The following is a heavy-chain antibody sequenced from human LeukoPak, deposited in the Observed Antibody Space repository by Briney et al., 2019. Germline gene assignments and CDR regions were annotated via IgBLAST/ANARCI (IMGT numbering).Heavy chain of an antibody. V-gene: IGHV3-23*01. Sequence: GGSLRLSCAASGFTFSSYCMHWVRQAPGKGLEWVSAICGRGGSTYYADSVKGRFTISRDNSKNTLYLQMNSVRAEDTAVYYGAKGGDFGWFRPDDAFDIWGQGTMVTVSS. CDR1: GFTFSSYC. CDR3: AKGGDFGWFRPDDAFDI. J-gene: IGHJ3*02. CDR2: ICGRGGST. D-gene: IGHD3-9*01.